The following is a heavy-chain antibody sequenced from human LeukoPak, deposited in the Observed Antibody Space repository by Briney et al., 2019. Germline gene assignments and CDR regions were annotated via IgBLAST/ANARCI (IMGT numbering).Heavy chain of an antibody. J-gene: IGHJ6*02. D-gene: IGHD6-6*01. Sequence: PGGSLRLSCAASGFTFSSYWMSWVRQAPGKGLEWVANIKQDGSEKYYVDSVKGRFTISRDNSKNTLYLQMNSLRAEDTAVYYCARASYSSSVYGMDVGGQGTTVTVSS. V-gene: IGHV3-7*01. CDR1: GFTFSSYW. CDR3: ARASYSSSVYGMDV. CDR2: IKQDGSEK.